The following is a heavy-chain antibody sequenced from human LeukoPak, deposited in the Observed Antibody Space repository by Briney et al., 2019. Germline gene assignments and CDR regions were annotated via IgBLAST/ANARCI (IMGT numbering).Heavy chain of an antibody. J-gene: IGHJ6*03. V-gene: IGHV1-69*06. CDR2: IIPIFGTA. CDR1: GGTFSSYA. CDR3: ARGGRGPEEGDYYYYMDV. D-gene: IGHD1-14*01. Sequence: PVKVSCKASGGTFSSYAISWVRQAPGQGLEWMGGIIPIFGTANYAQKFQGRVTITADKSTSTAYMELSSLRSEDTAVYYCARGGRGPEEGDYYYYMDVWGKGTTVTVSS.